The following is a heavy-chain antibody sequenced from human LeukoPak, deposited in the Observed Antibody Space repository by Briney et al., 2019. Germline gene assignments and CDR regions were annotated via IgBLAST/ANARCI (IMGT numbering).Heavy chain of an antibody. CDR1: GFTFSSYA. D-gene: IGHD6-13*01. J-gene: IGHJ6*04. CDR2: ISGPGGNT. V-gene: IGHV3-23*01. CDR3: AKAHIAAAGTRRGMDV. Sequence: PGGSLRLSCAASGFTFSSYAMSWVRQAPGKGLEWVSAISGPGGNTYYADSVKGRFTISRDNSKNTLYLQMSSLSAEDTAVYYCAKAHIAAAGTRRGMDVWGKGTTVTVSS.